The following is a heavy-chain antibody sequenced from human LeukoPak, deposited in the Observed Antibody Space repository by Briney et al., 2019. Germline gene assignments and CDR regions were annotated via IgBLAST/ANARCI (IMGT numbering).Heavy chain of an antibody. CDR2: IIPIFGTA. D-gene: IGHD2-2*03. CDR3: AREDGHCSSTSCLYYFDY. J-gene: IGHJ4*02. V-gene: IGHV1-69*13. CDR1: GGTFSSYA. Sequence: ASVKVSCKASGGTFSSYAISWVRQAPGQGLDWMGGIIPIFGTANYAQKFQGRVTITADESTSTAYMELSRLRSEDTAVYYCAREDGHCSSTSCLYYFDYWGQGTLVTVSS.